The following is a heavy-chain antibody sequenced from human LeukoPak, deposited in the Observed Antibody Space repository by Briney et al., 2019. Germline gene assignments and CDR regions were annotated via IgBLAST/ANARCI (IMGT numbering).Heavy chain of an antibody. Sequence: WASVKVFCRISGYTLTELSMLWVRQAPGKALERMGGFAPEEGEAIYAQKFQGRVTMTEDTSTDTAYMELSSLGSEDTAVYYCARAVSSSGYSDYYYYGMDVWGQGTTVTVSS. CDR2: FAPEEGEA. CDR3: ARAVSSSGYSDYYYYGMDV. V-gene: IGHV1-24*01. J-gene: IGHJ6*02. D-gene: IGHD3-22*01. CDR1: GYTLTELS.